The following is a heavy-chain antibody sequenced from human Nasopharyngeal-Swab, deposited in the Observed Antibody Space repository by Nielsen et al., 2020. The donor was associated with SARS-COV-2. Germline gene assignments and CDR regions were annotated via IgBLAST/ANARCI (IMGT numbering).Heavy chain of an antibody. V-gene: IGHV4-34*01. CDR3: ARDGGSGSYYNWGPYYYYGLDV. D-gene: IGHD3-10*01. CDR2: INHSGST. J-gene: IGHJ6*02. Sequence: GSLRLSCAVYGGSFSGYYWSWTRQPPGKGLEWIGEINHSGSTNYNPSLKSRVTISVDTSKNQFSLKLSSVTAADTAVYYCARDGGSGSYYNWGPYYYYGLDVWGQGTTVTVSS. CDR1: GGSFSGYY.